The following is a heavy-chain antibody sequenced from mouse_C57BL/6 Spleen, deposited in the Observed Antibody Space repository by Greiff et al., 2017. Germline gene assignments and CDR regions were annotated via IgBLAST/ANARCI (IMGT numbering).Heavy chain of an antibody. CDR1: GYTFTSYW. CDR2: IYPGSGST. V-gene: IGHV1-55*01. Sequence: QVQLQQPGAELVKPGASVKMSCKASGYTFTSYWITWVKQRPGQGLEWIGDIYPGSGSTNYNEKFKSKATLTVDTSSSTAYMQLSSLTSEDSAVYYCARSYDYDGYWYFDVWGTGATVTVSS. D-gene: IGHD2-4*01. CDR3: ARSYDYDGYWYFDV. J-gene: IGHJ1*03.